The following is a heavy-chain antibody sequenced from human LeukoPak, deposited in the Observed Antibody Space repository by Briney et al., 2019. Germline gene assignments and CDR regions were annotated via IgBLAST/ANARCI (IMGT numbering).Heavy chain of an antibody. CDR1: GGSFSGYY. J-gene: IGHJ5*02. V-gene: IGHV4-34*01. D-gene: IGHD6-13*01. Sequence: SETLSPTCAVYGGSFSGYYWSWIRQPPGKGLEWIGEINHSGSTNYNPSLKSRVTISVDTSKNQFSLKLSSVTAADTAVYYCARRAAAGTAMRRRNWFDPWGQGTLVTVSS. CDR3: ARRAAAGTAMRRRNWFDP. CDR2: INHSGST.